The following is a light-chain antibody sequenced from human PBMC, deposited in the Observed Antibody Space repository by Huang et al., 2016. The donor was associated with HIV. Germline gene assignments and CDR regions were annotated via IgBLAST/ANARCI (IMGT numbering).Light chain of an antibody. CDR1: QSVGTY. J-gene: IGKJ1*01. Sequence: EIVLTQSPATLSLSPGERATLSCRASQSVGTYLAWYQQKPGQAPRLLIADASNRATGIPARFGGSGSGTDFTLTISSLEPEDFAVYYCQQRSDWRTFGQGTRVEIK. V-gene: IGKV3-11*01. CDR2: DAS. CDR3: QQRSDWRT.